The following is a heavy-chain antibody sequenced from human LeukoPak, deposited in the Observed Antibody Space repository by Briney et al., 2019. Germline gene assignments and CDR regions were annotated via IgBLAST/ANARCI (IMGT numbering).Heavy chain of an antibody. J-gene: IGHJ3*02. CDR2: IIPIFGTA. D-gene: IGHD3-22*01. Sequence: SVKVSCKASGGTFSNYAISWVRQAPGKGLEWMGGIIPIFGTANYAQKFQGRVTITADKSTSTAYMELSSLRSEDTAVYYCGRISDSSGYFSDAAFDIWGQGTMVTVSS. CDR1: GGTFSNYA. CDR3: GRISDSSGYFSDAAFDI. V-gene: IGHV1-69*06.